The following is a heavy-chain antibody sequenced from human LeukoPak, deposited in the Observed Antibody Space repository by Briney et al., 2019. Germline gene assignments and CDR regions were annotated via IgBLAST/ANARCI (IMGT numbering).Heavy chain of an antibody. J-gene: IGHJ4*02. D-gene: IGHD2-21*02. Sequence: SETLSLTCTVSGGSISSSSYYWGWIRQPPGKGLEWIGSIYHSGSTYYNPSLKSRVTISVDASKNQFSLKLSSVTAADTAVYYCARVIMVTADYWGQGTLVTVSS. CDR1: GGSISSSSYY. CDR2: IYHSGST. CDR3: ARVIMVTADY. V-gene: IGHV4-39*07.